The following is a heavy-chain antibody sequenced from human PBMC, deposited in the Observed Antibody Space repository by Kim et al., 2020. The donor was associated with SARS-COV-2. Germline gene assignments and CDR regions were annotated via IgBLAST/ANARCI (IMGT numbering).Heavy chain of an antibody. CDR1: GYTLTELS. D-gene: IGHD6-19*01. V-gene: IGHV1-24*01. J-gene: IGHJ4*02. Sequence: ASVKVSCKVSGYTLTELSMHWVRQAPGKGLEWMGGFDPEDGETIYAQKFQGRVTMTEDTSTDTAYMELSSLRSEDTAVYYCATNYAVAGTYLYWGQGTLVTVSS. CDR3: ATNYAVAGTYLY. CDR2: FDPEDGET.